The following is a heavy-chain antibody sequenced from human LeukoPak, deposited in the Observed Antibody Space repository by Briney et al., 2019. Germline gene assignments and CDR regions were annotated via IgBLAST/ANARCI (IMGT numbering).Heavy chain of an antibody. D-gene: IGHD5-18*01. Sequence: SETLSLTCTVSGGSISSYYWSWIRQPPGKGLEWIGYIYYSGSTNYNPSLKSRVTISVDTSKNQFSLKLSSVTAADTAVYYCARDGGYSYGYPYYFGYWGQGTLVTVSS. J-gene: IGHJ4*02. CDR3: ARDGGYSYGYPYYFGY. CDR2: IYYSGST. V-gene: IGHV4-59*01. CDR1: GGSISSYY.